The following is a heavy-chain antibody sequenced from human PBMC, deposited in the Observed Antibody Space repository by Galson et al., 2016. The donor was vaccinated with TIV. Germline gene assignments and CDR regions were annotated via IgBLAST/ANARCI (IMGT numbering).Heavy chain of an antibody. D-gene: IGHD2-21*02. J-gene: IGHJ4*01. CDR1: GYTVTTYY. CDR2: INPSGGGT. Sequence: SVKVSCKAFGYTVTTYYIHWVRQGPGQGLEWMGIINPSGGGTTYAQNFQGRITMTRDTSTGTVYMALSSLRSEDTAVYYCARSQSCGGDCYYFDYWGHGTLVTVSS. CDR3: ARSQSCGGDCYYFDY. V-gene: IGHV1-46*01.